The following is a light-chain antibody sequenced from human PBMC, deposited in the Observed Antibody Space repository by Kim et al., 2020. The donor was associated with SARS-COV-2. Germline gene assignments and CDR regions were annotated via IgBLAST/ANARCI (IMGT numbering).Light chain of an antibody. CDR1: SGNIASNY. CDR2: EDN. Sequence: NFMLTQPHSVSESPGKTVTISCTGSSGNIASNYVQWYQQRPGSAPTTVIYEDNERPSEVPDRFSGSIDSSSNSASLTISGLKTEDEADYYCQSYDDNNRWVFGGGTKLTVL. V-gene: IGLV6-57*02. J-gene: IGLJ3*02. CDR3: QSYDDNNRWV.